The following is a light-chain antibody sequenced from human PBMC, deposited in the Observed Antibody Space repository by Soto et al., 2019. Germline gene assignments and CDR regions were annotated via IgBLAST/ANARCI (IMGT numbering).Light chain of an antibody. J-gene: IGKJ2*01. CDR2: VAS. CDR1: QSLLQSNGNSY. CDR3: MQGLQSPHT. Sequence: DIVMTQSPLSLPVTPGEPASISCRSSQSLLQSNGNSYLDWYVQKPGQSLQLLIYVASNRASGVXGXSSGSGSGTDCTLKISRVEPEDVGVYYCMQGLQSPHTFGQGTKLEIK. V-gene: IGKV2-28*01.